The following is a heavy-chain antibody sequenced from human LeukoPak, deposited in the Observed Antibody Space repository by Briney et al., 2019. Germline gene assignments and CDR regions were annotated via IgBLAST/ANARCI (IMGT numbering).Heavy chain of an antibody. J-gene: IGHJ4*02. V-gene: IGHV4-30-2*01. CDR1: GGSISSGGYY. D-gene: IGHD5-12*01. CDR2: IYHSGST. CDR3: ARGGFGSGYYFDY. Sequence: SETLSLTCTVSGGSISSGGYYWSWIRRPPGKGLEWIGYIYHSGSTYYNPSLKSRVTISVDRSKNQFSLELSSVTAADTAVYYCARGGFGSGYYFDYWGQGTLVTVSS.